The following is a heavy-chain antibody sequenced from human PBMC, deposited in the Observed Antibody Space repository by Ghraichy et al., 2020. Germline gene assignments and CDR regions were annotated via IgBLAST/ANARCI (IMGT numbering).Heavy chain of an antibody. CDR2: INHSGST. V-gene: IGHV4-34*01. CDR3: ARGLELRFGYYYYYMDV. Sequence: SETLSLTCAVYGGSFSGYYWSWIRQPPGKGLEWIGEINHSGSTNYNPSLKSRVTISVDTSKNQFSLKLSSVTAADTAVYYCARGLELRFGYYYYYMDVWGKGTTVTVSS. CDR1: GGSFSGYY. J-gene: IGHJ6*03. D-gene: IGHD1-7*01.